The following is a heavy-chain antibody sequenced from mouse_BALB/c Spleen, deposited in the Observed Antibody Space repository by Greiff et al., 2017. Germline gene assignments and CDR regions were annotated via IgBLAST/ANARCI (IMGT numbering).Heavy chain of an antibody. V-gene: IGHV5-6*01. CDR1: GFTFSSYG. CDR3: ARHRYDYDGAMDY. CDR2: ISSGGSYT. D-gene: IGHD2-4*01. Sequence: EVKLVESGGDLVKPGGSLKLSCAASGFTFSSYGMSWVRQTPDKRLEWVATISSGGSYTYYPDSVKGRFTISRDNAKNTLYLQMSSLKSEDTAMYYCARHRYDYDGAMDYWGQGTSVTVSS. J-gene: IGHJ4*01.